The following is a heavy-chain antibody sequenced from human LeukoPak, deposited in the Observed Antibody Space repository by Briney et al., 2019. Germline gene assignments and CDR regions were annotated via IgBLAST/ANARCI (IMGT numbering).Heavy chain of an antibody. Sequence: GGSLRLSCAASGFTFSSYAMTWVRQAPGKGLEWVASIDAGGGDTYHSDSVRGRFTISRDNSMNTLYLQMNSLRADDTAVYYCGRPTKYWLVRGDGVDVWGQGTTVTVSS. CDR2: IDAGGGDT. D-gene: IGHD6-19*01. J-gene: IGHJ6*02. V-gene: IGHV3-23*01. CDR1: GFTFSSYA. CDR3: GRPTKYWLVRGDGVDV.